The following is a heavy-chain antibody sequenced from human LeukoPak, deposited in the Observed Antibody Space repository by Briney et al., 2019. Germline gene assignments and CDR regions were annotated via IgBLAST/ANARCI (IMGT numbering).Heavy chain of an antibody. Sequence: SETLSLTCSVSGASLTIYYWNWIRQPAGKGLEWIGRYASGTTTHNPSLKSQFTMSIDTSKNQISLKLTSVTAADTAVYYRATGDHSFDNWGQGTLVTVTP. V-gene: IGHV4-4*07. CDR1: GASLTIYY. CDR2: YASGTT. D-gene: IGHD7-27*01. J-gene: IGHJ4*02. CDR3: ATGDHSFDN.